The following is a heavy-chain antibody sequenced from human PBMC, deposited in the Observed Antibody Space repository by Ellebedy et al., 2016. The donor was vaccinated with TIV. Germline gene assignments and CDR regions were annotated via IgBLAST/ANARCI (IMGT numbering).Heavy chain of an antibody. J-gene: IGHJ4*02. CDR2: INHSGTT. V-gene: IGHV4-34*01. Sequence: MPGGSLRLSCAVYGGSFSGYYWSWIRQPPGKGLEWVGEINHSGTTQYNPSLKSRVTISVDSSKNQLSLNLSSVTAADTAVYYCAREKLSDADWGQGTLVTVSS. CDR1: GGSFSGYY. CDR3: AREKLSDAD.